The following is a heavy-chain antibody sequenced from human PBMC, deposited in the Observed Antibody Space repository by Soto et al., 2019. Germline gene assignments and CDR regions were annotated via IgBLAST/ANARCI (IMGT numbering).Heavy chain of an antibody. CDR1: GFIFGSYA. V-gene: IGHV3-23*01. Sequence: EVQLLESGGGLVQPGGSLRLSCAASGFIFGSYAMHWVRQAPGQGLDWVSAVSGGGDATYFAGSVKGRFTISRDNSKNTVYLQMNSLRDEDTAIYYCAKTSGYDRVGAPHSDYWGQGTLVTVSS. D-gene: IGHD1-26*01. CDR3: AKTSGYDRVGAPHSDY. J-gene: IGHJ4*02. CDR2: VSGGGDAT.